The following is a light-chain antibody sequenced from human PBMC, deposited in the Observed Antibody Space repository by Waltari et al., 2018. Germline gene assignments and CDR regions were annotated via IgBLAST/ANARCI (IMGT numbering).Light chain of an antibody. CDR2: KAS. CDR1: QSISSW. V-gene: IGKV1-5*03. Sequence: DIQMTQSPSTLSASVGDRVTITCRASQSISSWLAWYQQKPGKAPKLLIYKASSLEGGVPSRVSGSGSETEFTLTISSLQPDDFATYYCQQYNSPGTFGQGTKVEIK. J-gene: IGKJ1*01. CDR3: QQYNSPGT.